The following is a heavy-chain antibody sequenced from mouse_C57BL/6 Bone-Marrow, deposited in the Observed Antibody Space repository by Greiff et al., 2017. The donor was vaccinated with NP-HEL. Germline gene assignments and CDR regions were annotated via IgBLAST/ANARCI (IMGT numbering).Heavy chain of an antibody. Sequence: QVQLQQSGPGLVQPSQSLSITCTVSGFSLTSYGVHWVRQSPGKGLEWLGVIWRGGSTDYNAAFMSRLSITKDNSKSQVFFKMNSLQADDTAIYYCAKRGRSSHDWYFDVWGTGTTVTVSS. CDR1: GFSLTSYG. CDR2: IWRGGST. CDR3: AKRGRSSHDWYFDV. D-gene: IGHD1-1*01. J-gene: IGHJ1*03. V-gene: IGHV2-5*01.